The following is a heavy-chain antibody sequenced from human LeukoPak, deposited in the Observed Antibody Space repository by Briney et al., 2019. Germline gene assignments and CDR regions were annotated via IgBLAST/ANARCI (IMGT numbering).Heavy chain of an antibody. J-gene: IGHJ4*02. CDR1: GFTFSTYW. V-gene: IGHV3-23*01. CDR3: AKGSGYDTDFDY. Sequence: PGGSLRLSCAASGFTFSTYWMSWVRQAPGKGLEWVSGISGSGDNTYYADSVKGHFTISRDNSKNTLHLQMNSLRAEDTAVYYCAKGSGYDTDFDYWGQGTLVSVSS. D-gene: IGHD5-12*01. CDR2: ISGSGDNT.